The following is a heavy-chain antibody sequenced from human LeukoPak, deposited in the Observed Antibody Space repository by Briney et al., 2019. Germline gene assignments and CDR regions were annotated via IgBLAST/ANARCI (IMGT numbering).Heavy chain of an antibody. CDR1: GYTFTNYY. CDR3: ARGRFPTKRSAYYYGAFDI. D-gene: IGHD3-22*01. J-gene: IGHJ3*02. Sequence: GASVKVSCKASGYTFTNYYMHWVRQAPGQGLEWMGIVNPSGGSTSYAQKFQGRVTMTRDTSTSTVYMELSSLRSEDTALYYCARGRFPTKRSAYYYGAFDIWGQGTMVTVSS. V-gene: IGHV1-46*01. CDR2: VNPSGGST.